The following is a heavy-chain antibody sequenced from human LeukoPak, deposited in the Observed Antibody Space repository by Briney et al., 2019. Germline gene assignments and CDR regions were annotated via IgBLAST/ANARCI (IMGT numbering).Heavy chain of an antibody. V-gene: IGHV4-38-2*02. CDR1: GYSISSGYY. CDR3: ARTYSSGWHVDY. CDR2: IYYSGST. Sequence: SETLSLTCTVSGYSISSGYYWGWIRQPPGKGLEWIGSIYYSGSTYYNPSLKSRVTISVDTSKNQFSLKLSSVTAADTAVYYCARTYSSGWHVDYWGQGTLVTVSS. J-gene: IGHJ4*02. D-gene: IGHD6-19*01.